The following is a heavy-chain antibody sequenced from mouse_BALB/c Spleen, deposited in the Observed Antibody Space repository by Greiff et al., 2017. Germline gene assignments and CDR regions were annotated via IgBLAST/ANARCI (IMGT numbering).Heavy chain of an antibody. CDR3: ARNWDVDY. D-gene: IGHD4-1*01. CDR2: ISSGGSYT. CDR1: GFTFSSYA. Sequence: EVKVVESGGGLVKPGGSLKLSCAASGFTFSSYAMSWVRQTPEKRLEWVATISSGGSYTYYPDSVKGRFTISRDNAKNTLYLQMSSLRSEDTAMYYCARNWDVDYWGQGTTLTVSS. V-gene: IGHV5-9-3*01. J-gene: IGHJ2*01.